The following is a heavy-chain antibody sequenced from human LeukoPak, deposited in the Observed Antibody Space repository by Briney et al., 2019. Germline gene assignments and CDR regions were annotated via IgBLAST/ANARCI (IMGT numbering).Heavy chain of an antibody. Sequence: APVKVSCKASGYTFTSYDINWVRQATGQGLEWMGWMNPNSGNTGYAQKFQGRVTMTRNTSISTAYMELSSLRSEDTAVYYCATTVTTSSFGDWFDPWGQGTLVTVSS. D-gene: IGHD4-17*01. CDR1: GYTFTSYD. J-gene: IGHJ5*02. CDR2: MNPNSGNT. CDR3: ATTVTTSSFGDWFDP. V-gene: IGHV1-8*01.